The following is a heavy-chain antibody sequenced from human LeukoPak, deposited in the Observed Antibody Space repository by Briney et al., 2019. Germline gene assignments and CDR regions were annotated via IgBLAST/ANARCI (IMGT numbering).Heavy chain of an antibody. CDR1: GGSIRSYY. J-gene: IGHJ4*02. D-gene: IGHD6-19*01. Sequence: SETLSLTXTVSGGSIRSYYWSWIRQTPGKGLEWIGYIYYSGSTNYNPSLKSRVTISVDTSKNQFSLKLSSVTAADTAVYYCARGYSSGWYVDWGQGTLVTVSS. CDR2: IYYSGST. V-gene: IGHV4-59*01. CDR3: ARGYSSGWYVD.